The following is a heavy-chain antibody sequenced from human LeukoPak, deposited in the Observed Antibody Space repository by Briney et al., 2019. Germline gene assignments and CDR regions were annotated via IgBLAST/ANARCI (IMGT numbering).Heavy chain of an antibody. J-gene: IGHJ4*02. D-gene: IGHD6-13*01. Sequence: GASVKVSCKASGYTFTSYGISWVRQAPGQGLEWMGWISAYNGNTNYAQKLQGRVTMTTDTSTSTAYMELRSLRSDDTAVYYCARTPHSSPHYYFDYWGQGTLVTVSS. CDR1: GYTFTSYG. CDR2: ISAYNGNT. CDR3: ARTPHSSPHYYFDY. V-gene: IGHV1-18*01.